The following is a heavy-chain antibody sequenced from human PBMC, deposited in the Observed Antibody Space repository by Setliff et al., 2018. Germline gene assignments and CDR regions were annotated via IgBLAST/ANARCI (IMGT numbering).Heavy chain of an antibody. V-gene: IGHV3-48*01. D-gene: IGHD1-26*01. J-gene: IGHJ6*03. Sequence: GGSLRLSCAASGFTFHGSAMHWVRQAPGKGLEWVSGISRSDIIYYADSVKGRFTISRDNAKNSLYLRLNSLRAEDTAVYYCASNPRKGRSGGYFYDDPYYYYMDVWGKGTTVTVSS. CDR3: ASNPRKGRSGGYFYDDPYYYYMDV. CDR1: GFTFHGSA. CDR2: ISRSDII.